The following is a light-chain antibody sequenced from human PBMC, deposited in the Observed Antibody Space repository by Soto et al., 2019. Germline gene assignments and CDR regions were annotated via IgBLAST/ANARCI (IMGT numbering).Light chain of an antibody. V-gene: IGKV3-15*01. J-gene: IGKJ5*01. CDR2: GAS. CDR3: QQYSQWPIT. CDR1: QDVMYD. Sequence: EIVLTQSPAALSVSPGGRATLSCRASQDVMYDLAWYQQKPGQAPRLLVYGASTRATDAPPRFRGSGSGREFSLTISSLQSEDFAVYSCQQYSQWPITFGQGTRLEIK.